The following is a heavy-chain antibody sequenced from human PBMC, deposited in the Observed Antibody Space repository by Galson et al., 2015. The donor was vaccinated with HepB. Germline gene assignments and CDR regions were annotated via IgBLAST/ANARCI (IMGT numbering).Heavy chain of an antibody. CDR3: ARDRGGYNFDY. J-gene: IGHJ4*02. CDR1: GFTFSSYA. CDR2: ISYDGSNK. D-gene: IGHD5-12*01. V-gene: IGHV3-30*04. Sequence: SLRLSCAASGFTFSSYAMHWVRQAPGKGLEWVAVISYDGSNKYYADSVKGRFTISRDNSKNTLYLQMNSLRAEDTAVYYCARDRGGYNFDYWGQGTLVTVSS.